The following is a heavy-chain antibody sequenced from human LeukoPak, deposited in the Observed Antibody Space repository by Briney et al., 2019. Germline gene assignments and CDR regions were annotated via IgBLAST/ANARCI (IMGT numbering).Heavy chain of an antibody. CDR1: GGSFSGYY. V-gene: IGHV4-34*01. CDR2: INHSGST. D-gene: IGHD4-17*01. Sequence: SETLSLTCAVYGGSFSGYYWSWIRQPPGKGLEWIGEINHSGSTNYNPSLKSRVTISVDTSKNQFSLKLSYVTAADTAVYYCASSKTVTDYWGQGTLVTVSS. J-gene: IGHJ4*02. CDR3: ASSKTVTDY.